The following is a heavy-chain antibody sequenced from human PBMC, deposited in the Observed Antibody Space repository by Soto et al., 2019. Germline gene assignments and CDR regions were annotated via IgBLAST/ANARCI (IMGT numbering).Heavy chain of an antibody. Sequence: EVQLVESGGGLVQPGGSLRLSCAASGFTFSSYSMNWVRQAPGKGLEWVSYISSSSSTIYYADSVKGRFTISRDNAKNSLYLQMNSLRAEGTAVDYCARRPERIAAIGWFDPWGQGTLVTVSS. CDR1: GFTFSSYS. J-gene: IGHJ5*02. CDR2: ISSSSSTI. V-gene: IGHV3-48*01. D-gene: IGHD6-13*01. CDR3: ARRPERIAAIGWFDP.